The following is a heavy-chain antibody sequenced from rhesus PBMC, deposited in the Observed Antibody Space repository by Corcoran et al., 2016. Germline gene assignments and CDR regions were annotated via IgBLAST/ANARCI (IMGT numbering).Heavy chain of an antibody. J-gene: IGHJ4*01. D-gene: IGHD4-23*01. Sequence: QVQLVQSGAEVKHPGASVKVSCKASGYPFTSYSINWLRHAPGQGLEWMGRNNPSNGNAAYAQKFQGRVTMTRDTSTSTAYMELSSLRSEDTAVYYCVGWMNTVTHWGQGVLVTVSS. V-gene: IGHV1-200*01. CDR2: NNPSNGNA. CDR3: VGWMNTVTH. CDR1: GYPFTSYS.